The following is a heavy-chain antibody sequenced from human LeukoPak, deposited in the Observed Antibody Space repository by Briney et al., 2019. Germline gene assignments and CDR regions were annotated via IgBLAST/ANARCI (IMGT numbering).Heavy chain of an antibody. V-gene: IGHV1-69*02. CDR3: ASQDYYGSGSYYFDY. D-gene: IGHD3-10*01. CDR1: GYTLTELS. CDR2: IIPILGIT. J-gene: IGHJ4*02. Sequence: SVKVSCKVSGYTLTELSMHWVRQAPGKGLEWMGRIIPILGITNYAQKFQGRVTITADKSTSTAYTELSSLRSEDTAVYYCASQDYYGSGSYYFDYWGQGTLVIVSS.